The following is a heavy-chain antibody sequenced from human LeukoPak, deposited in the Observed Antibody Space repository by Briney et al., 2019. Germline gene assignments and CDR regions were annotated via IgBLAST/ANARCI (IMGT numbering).Heavy chain of an antibody. V-gene: IGHV3-23*01. CDR1: GFTFSSYA. Sequence: AGSLPLPCAACGFTFSSYAITWVRQAPGKGLEWVSSISAGGYNTYYADSVRGRFTISRDKSKNTLYLQMNSLRAEDTAVYYCSKDAHSSSSTGWGHRDLFSVSS. J-gene: IGHJ4*01. CDR3: SKDAHSSSSTG. CDR2: ISAGGYNT. D-gene: IGHD6-13*01.